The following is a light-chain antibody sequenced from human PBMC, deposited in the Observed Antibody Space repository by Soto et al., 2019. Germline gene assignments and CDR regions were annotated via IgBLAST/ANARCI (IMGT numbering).Light chain of an antibody. CDR2: GAS. Sequence: EVVMAQSPVTLSVSPGDGAALSCRASQSVGNNLAWYQQKPGQAPGLLVYGASTRATGVPARFSGSGSGTEFTLTISSLGSEDFAVYYCQQYNKWPLTFGQGTKVDIK. CDR3: QQYNKWPLT. V-gene: IGKV3-15*01. J-gene: IGKJ1*01. CDR1: QSVGNN.